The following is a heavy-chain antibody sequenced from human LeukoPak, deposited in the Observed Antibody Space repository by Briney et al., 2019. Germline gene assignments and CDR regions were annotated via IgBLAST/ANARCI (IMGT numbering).Heavy chain of an antibody. V-gene: IGHV4-39*07. J-gene: IGHJ6*02. Sequence: SETLSLTCTVSGGSISSSSYWAWIRQPPGKGLEWIGNIYYSGSTYYNPSLKSRVTISVDTSKNHFSLKLSSVTAADTAVYNCARRDYAHYYYGMDVWGQGTTVTVSS. CDR2: IYYSGST. D-gene: IGHD4-17*01. CDR1: GGSISSSSY. CDR3: ARRDYAHYYYGMDV.